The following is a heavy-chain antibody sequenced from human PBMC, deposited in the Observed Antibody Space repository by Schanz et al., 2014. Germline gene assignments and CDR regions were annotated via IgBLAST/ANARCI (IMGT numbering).Heavy chain of an antibody. J-gene: IGHJ6*03. Sequence: VQLVESGGGVVRPGGSLRLSCAASGFGFDDYAMSWVRQAPGKGLEWVSAINWSDGSTGYAGSVKGRFTISRDNGKNSLYLQMNSLRAEDTALYYCARDHQWLARYYMDVWGKGTTVTVSS. CDR1: GFGFDDYA. CDR2: INWSDGST. D-gene: IGHD6-19*01. V-gene: IGHV3-20*04. CDR3: ARDHQWLARYYMDV.